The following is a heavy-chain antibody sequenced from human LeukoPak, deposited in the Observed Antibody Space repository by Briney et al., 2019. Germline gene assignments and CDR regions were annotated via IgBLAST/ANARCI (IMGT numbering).Heavy chain of an antibody. V-gene: IGHV3-33*06. CDR1: GFTFSSYG. CDR3: AKGPRPDISVAHTLER. D-gene: IGHD6-19*01. Sequence: GGSLRLSCAASGFTFSSYGMHWVRQAPGKGLEWGAVIWYDGSNKYSADSVKGRFPISRDNSKNTLYLQLNSLRAEDTAVYYCAKGPRPDISVAHTLERWGQGTLVTVSS. CDR2: IWYDGSNK. J-gene: IGHJ4*02.